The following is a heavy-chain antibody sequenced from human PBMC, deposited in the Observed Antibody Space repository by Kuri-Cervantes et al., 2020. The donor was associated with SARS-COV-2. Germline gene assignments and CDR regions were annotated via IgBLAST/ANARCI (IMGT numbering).Heavy chain of an antibody. CDR1: GGSISSGSYY. CDR2: IYTSGST. D-gene: IGHD3-22*01. J-gene: IGHJ4*02. Sequence: SETLSLTCTASGGSISSGSYYWSWIRQPAGKGLEWIGRIYTSGSTNYNPSLKSRVTISVDTSKNQFSLKLSSVTAADTAVYYCARGLGSGYYYGSFDYWGQGTLVTVSS. CDR3: ARGLGSGYYYGSFDY. V-gene: IGHV4-61*02.